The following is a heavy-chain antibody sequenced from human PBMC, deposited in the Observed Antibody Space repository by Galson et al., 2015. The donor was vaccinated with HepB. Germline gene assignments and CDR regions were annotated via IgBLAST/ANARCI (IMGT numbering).Heavy chain of an antibody. J-gene: IGHJ4*02. CDR2: ISYDGSNK. D-gene: IGHD6-13*01. V-gene: IGHV3-30*04. CDR1: GFTFSSYA. Sequence: SLRLSCAASGFTFSSYAMHWVRQAPGKGLEWVAVISYDGSNKYYADSVKGRFTISRDNSKNTLYLQMNSLRAEDTAVYYCARGSSSWYGYFDYWGQGTLVTVSS. CDR3: ARGSSSWYGYFDY.